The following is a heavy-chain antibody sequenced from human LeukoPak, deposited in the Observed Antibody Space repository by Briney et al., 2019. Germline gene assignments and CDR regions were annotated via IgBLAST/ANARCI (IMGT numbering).Heavy chain of an antibody. CDR2: ISYDGSTK. CDR1: GFTFSDYA. Sequence: GRSLRLSCAASGFTFSDYAIHWVRQAPGKGLEWVAVISYDGSTKYYADSVKGRFTISRDNSKNTLYLQMNSLRAEDTAVYYCAKDAGIAAAANFDYWGQGTLVTVSS. J-gene: IGHJ4*02. D-gene: IGHD6-13*01. CDR3: AKDAGIAAAANFDY. V-gene: IGHV3-30*04.